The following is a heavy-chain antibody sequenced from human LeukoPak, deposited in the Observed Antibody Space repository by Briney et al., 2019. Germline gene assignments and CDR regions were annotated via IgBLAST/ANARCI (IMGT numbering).Heavy chain of an antibody. CDR1: GYTFTKYT. J-gene: IGHJ6*03. CDR3: AKQDGDYYYMDV. CDR2: ISAYSGNT. D-gene: IGHD4-17*01. V-gene: IGHV1-18*01. Sequence: ASVKVSCKASGYTFTKYTISWVRQAPGQGLEWMGWISAYSGNTNYAQKLQGRVTMTTDTSTSTAYMELRNLRSDDTAVYYCAKQDGDYYYMDVWGKGTTVTVSS.